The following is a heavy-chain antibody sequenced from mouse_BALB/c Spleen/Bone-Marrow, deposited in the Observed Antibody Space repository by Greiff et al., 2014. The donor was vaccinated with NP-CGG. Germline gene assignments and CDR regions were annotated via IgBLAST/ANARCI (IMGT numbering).Heavy chain of an antibody. CDR1: GYTFTSYW. V-gene: IGHV1S22*01. CDR3: TRDYDWVPDY. J-gene: IGHJ2*01. Sequence: LQQSGSELVRPGASVKLSCKASGYTFTSYWMHWVKQRPGQGLEWIGNIYPGSGSTNYDEKFKSKAALTVDTSSSTAYMQLSSLTSEDSAVYYCTRDYDWVPDYRGQGTTLTVSS. D-gene: IGHD1-1*01. CDR2: IYPGSGST.